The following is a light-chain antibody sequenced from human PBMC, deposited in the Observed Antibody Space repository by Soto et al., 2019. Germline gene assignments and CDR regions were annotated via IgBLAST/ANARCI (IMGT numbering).Light chain of an antibody. CDR1: QSVGNT. CDR3: QQYGDWPPVT. V-gene: IGKV3-15*01. Sequence: EIVMTQSPATLSLSPGERATLSCRASQSVGNTLAWYQQKPGQAPRLLIYAASTRATDIPARFSAFGSGTDFTLTISSLQSKDSAVYYCQQYGDWPPVTFGQGTKVEI. J-gene: IGKJ1*01. CDR2: AAS.